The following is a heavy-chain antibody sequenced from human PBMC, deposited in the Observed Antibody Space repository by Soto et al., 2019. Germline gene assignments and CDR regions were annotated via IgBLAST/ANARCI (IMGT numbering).Heavy chain of an antibody. Sequence: QVQLVQSGAEVKKPGSSVKISCKTSGGTFSSNVITWVRQAPGHGLEWMGGIIPIFGTPNYAQIFQGRVTITADTSTSTAYMELSSLTSEDTAVYYCARVDVTGRLNYYYYGMDVWGQGTTVTVSS. D-gene: IGHD2-21*02. CDR3: ARVDVTGRLNYYYYGMDV. J-gene: IGHJ6*02. V-gene: IGHV1-69*06. CDR2: IIPIFGTP. CDR1: GGTFSSNV.